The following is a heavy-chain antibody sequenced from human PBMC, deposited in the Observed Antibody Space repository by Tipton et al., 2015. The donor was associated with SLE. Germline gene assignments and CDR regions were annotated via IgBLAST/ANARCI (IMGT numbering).Heavy chain of an antibody. V-gene: IGHV4-59*01. CDR2: IYYSGGT. CDR1: GGSISSYY. Sequence: TLSLTCTVSGGSISSYYWSWIRQPPGKGLEWIGYIYYSGGTNYNPSLKSRVTISVDTSKNQFSLKLSSVTAADTAVYYCASTTIFGGYYYYMDVWGKGTTVTVSS. J-gene: IGHJ6*03. D-gene: IGHD3-3*01. CDR3: ASTTIFGGYYYYMDV.